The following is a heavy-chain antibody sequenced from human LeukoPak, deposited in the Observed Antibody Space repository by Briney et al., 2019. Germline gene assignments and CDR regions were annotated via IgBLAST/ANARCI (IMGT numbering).Heavy chain of an antibody. D-gene: IGHD6-19*01. CDR1: GGSISSYY. V-gene: IGHV4-59*01. J-gene: IGHJ4*02. Sequence: KPSETLSLTCTVSGGSISSYYWSWIRQTPGKGLEWIGCINYSGNTDYSPSLKSRLTISVDTSKNQFSLRLRSVTAADTAVYYCARSSGWSFLDCWGQGSLVTVSS. CDR2: INYSGNT. CDR3: ARSSGWSFLDC.